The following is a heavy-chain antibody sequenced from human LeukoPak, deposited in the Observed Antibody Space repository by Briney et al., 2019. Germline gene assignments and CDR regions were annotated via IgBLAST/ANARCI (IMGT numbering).Heavy chain of an antibody. CDR3: ARALQDIVVVPAAAFDY. J-gene: IGHJ4*02. V-gene: IGHV4-39*01. D-gene: IGHD2-2*01. Sequence: SETLSLTCTVSGGSIISNYYWGWIRQPPGKGLEWIGDIYYSGSTYYNPSLKSRVTISVDTSKNQFSLKLSSVTAADTAVYYCARALQDIVVVPAAAFDYWGQGTLVTVSS. CDR2: IYYSGST. CDR1: GGSIISNYY.